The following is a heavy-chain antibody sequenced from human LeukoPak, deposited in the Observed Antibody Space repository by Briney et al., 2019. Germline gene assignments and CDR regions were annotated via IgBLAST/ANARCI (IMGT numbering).Heavy chain of an antibody. Sequence: SETLSLTCTVSGGSISSYYWSWIRQPPGKGLEWIGYIYYSGSTNYNPSLKSRATISVDTSKNQFSLKLSSVTAADTAVYYCAREGDHGDYFDYWGQGTLVTVSS. CDR1: GGSISSYY. CDR3: AREGDHGDYFDY. CDR2: IYYSGST. D-gene: IGHD4-17*01. V-gene: IGHV4-59*01. J-gene: IGHJ4*02.